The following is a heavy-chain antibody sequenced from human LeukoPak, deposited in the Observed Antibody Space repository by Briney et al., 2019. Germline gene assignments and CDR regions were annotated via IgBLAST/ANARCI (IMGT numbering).Heavy chain of an antibody. Sequence: GESLKISCKGSGYTFANDWIGWVRQMPGKGLEWMGVIYPGDSDTRYSPSFRGQVTISADKSVTPAYLQWSSLKASDTGMYYCARRLASGSGTIDYWGQGTLVTVSS. CDR3: ARRLASGSGTIDY. D-gene: IGHD1-26*01. J-gene: IGHJ4*02. V-gene: IGHV5-51*01. CDR2: IYPGDSDT. CDR1: GYTFANDW.